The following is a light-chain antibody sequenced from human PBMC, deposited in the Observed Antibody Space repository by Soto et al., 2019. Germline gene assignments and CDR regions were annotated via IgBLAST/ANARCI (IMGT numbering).Light chain of an antibody. CDR3: QHYGGSPT. V-gene: IGKV3-20*01. CDR2: DTS. Sequence: ELVLTQSPGSLSLSPGERATLSCGASQSVSSSYLAWYQQKPGQAPRLLIYDTSTRATGIPGRFSGSGSGTDFALTISRLEPEDSAVYYCQHYGGSPTCGQGTKV. CDR1: QSVSSSY. J-gene: IGKJ1*01.